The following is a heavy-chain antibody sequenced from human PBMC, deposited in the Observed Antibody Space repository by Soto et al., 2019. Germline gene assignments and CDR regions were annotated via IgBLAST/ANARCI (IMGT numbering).Heavy chain of an antibody. V-gene: IGHV3-30*03. CDR3: ARSIRGSSDYPPDY. CDR2: MANDGSYQ. Sequence: QVQLVESGGGVVQPGGSLRLSCATSGFIFSTYGMQWVRQSPGEGLEWVAVMANDGSYQYYADSVKGRFTISRDNSKNTLCPQMDSRSREDTHVDYFARSIRGSSDYPPDYWGQATLVTVSA. J-gene: IGHJ4*02. CDR1: GFIFSTYG. D-gene: IGHD6-25*01.